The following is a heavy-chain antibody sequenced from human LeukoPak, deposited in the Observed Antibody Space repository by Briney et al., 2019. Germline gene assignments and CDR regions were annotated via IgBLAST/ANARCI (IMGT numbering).Heavy chain of an antibody. D-gene: IGHD2-2*01. Sequence: GGSLRLSCAASGFTFRNYWMSWVRQAPGKGLEWVANIKEDGSEKKYVDSVKGRFTVSRDNVKNALFMQMNSLKVEDTAVYYCARDWYHAIDYWGQGTLVTVSS. J-gene: IGHJ4*02. V-gene: IGHV3-7*01. CDR1: GFTFRNYW. CDR2: IKEDGSEK. CDR3: ARDWYHAIDY.